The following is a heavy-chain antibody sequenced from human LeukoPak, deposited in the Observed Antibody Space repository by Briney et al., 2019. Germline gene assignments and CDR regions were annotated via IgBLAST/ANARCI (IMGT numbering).Heavy chain of an antibody. J-gene: IGHJ4*02. CDR3: ARHVRGDTSGYYWLYFDY. CDR2: ISYSGST. V-gene: IGHV4-39*01. Sequence: SETLSLTCSVSGGSISSSSYYWGWIRQPPGKGLEWIGSISYSGSTYYNPSPKSRVTISVDTSKNQFSLKLNYVPAADTAVYYCARHVRGDTSGYYWLYFDYWGQGTLVTVSS. D-gene: IGHD3-22*01. CDR1: GGSISSSSYY.